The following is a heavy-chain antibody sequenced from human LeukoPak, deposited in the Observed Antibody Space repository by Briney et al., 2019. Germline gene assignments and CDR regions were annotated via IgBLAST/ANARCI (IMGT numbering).Heavy chain of an antibody. CDR3: ARGGIRVSGIDEFDY. D-gene: IGHD6-19*01. Sequence: PGGSLRLSCAASGFTFINYDMHWVRQAPGKGLEWVSAIGIRGDTYYSGSVKGRFTISRENAENSLYLQMNSLRAEDTAVYYCARGGIRVSGIDEFDYWGQGTLVTVSS. J-gene: IGHJ4*02. CDR1: GFTFINYD. CDR2: IGIRGDT. V-gene: IGHV3-13*01.